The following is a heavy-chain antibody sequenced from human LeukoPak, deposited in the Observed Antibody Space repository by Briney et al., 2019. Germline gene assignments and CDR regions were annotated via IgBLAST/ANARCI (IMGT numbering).Heavy chain of an antibody. V-gene: IGHV3-21*01. CDR3: ARDPYSGSYSAYYYYYMDV. CDR1: GFTFSSYG. Sequence: GGSLRLSCAASGFTFSSYGMHWVRQAPGKGLEWVSSITSSSSYIYYADSVKGRFTISRDNAKNSLYLQMNSLRAEDTAVYYCARDPYSGSYSAYYYYYMDVWGKGTTVTVSS. CDR2: ITSSSSYI. J-gene: IGHJ6*03. D-gene: IGHD1-26*01.